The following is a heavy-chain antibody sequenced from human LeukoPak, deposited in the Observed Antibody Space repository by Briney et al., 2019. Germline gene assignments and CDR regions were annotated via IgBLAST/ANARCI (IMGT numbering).Heavy chain of an antibody. CDR1: GYRFTNYW. D-gene: IGHD3-10*01. V-gene: IGHV5-51*01. J-gene: IGHJ4*02. Sequence: GESLKISCKGSGYRFTNYWIGWVRQMPGKGLEYMGIIYPSDSETRYSPSFQGQVTISADKSISTAYLQWSSLRASDSAMYYCARVQMVRGVFIDYWGQGTLVTVSS. CDR2: IYPSDSET. CDR3: ARVQMVRGVFIDY.